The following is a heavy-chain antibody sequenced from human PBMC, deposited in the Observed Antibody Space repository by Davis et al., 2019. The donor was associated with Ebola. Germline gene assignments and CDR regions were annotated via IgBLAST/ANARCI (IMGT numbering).Heavy chain of an antibody. CDR3: ARDKRVTGPSFDY. V-gene: IGHV1-18*01. Sequence: ASVKVSCKASGYIFSGYYMFWVRQAPGQGLEWMGWINPYYGNTNYAQKLQGRVTMTADTSTNTVYMELRGLRSDDTAVYYCARDKRVTGPSFDYWGQGTVVSVSS. CDR1: GYIFSGYY. CDR2: INPYYGNT. D-gene: IGHD2-21*02. J-gene: IGHJ4*02.